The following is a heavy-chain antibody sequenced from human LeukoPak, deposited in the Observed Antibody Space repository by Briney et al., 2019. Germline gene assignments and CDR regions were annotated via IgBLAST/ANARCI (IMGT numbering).Heavy chain of an antibody. Sequence: PGGSLRLSCAASGYIFRNYGMHWVRQAPGKGLEWLAAVNFDGRNKYYADSVKGRFTISRDDSKNTLYLQMNRLRPEDTGIYYCAKWEGNSEYYLDYWGQGTLVTVSS. CDR1: GYIFRNYG. V-gene: IGHV3-33*06. CDR3: AKWEGNSEYYLDY. CDR2: VNFDGRNK. D-gene: IGHD1-26*01. J-gene: IGHJ4*02.